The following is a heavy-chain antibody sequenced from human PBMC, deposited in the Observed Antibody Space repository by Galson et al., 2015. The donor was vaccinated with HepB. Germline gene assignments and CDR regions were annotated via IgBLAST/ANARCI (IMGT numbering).Heavy chain of an antibody. J-gene: IGHJ3*02. V-gene: IGHV3-48*02. Sequence: SLRLSCAASGFTFATYSMNWVRQAPGKGLEWVSYISATSSAIYYADSMKGRFTVSRDNAKNSLYLQMNSLRDEDTAVYYCARDCWVNGDDCGTHDAFDIWGLGTVVTVSS. CDR2: ISATSSAI. CDR1: GFTFATYS. D-gene: IGHD2-21*02. CDR3: ARDCWVNGDDCGTHDAFDI.